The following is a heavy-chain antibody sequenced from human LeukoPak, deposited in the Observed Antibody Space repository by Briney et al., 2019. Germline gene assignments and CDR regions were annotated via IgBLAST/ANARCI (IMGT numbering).Heavy chain of an antibody. D-gene: IGHD3-10*01. CDR2: LNGDGSDP. CDR1: GFSFSTSW. J-gene: IGHJ4*02. CDR3: ARGEYGSGSYHIDY. Sequence: GGSLRLSCAASGFSFSTSWMYWVRQAPGKGLLWVSRLNGDGSDPSYADSVKGRFTISRDNAKNSLYLQMNSLRAEDTAVYYCARGEYGSGSYHIDYWGQGTLVTVSS. V-gene: IGHV3-74*01.